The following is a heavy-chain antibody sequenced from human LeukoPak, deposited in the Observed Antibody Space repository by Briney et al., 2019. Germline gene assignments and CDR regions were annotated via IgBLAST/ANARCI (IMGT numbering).Heavy chain of an antibody. CDR3: ARRYCTNGVCYTFDY. V-gene: IGHV4-34*01. Sequence: PSETLSLTCAVYGGSFSGYYWSWIRQPPGKGLEWIGEINHSGSTNYNPSLKSRVTISVDTSKNQFSLKLSSVTAADTAVYYCARRYCTNGVCYTFDYWGQGTLVTVSS. CDR1: GGSFSGYY. CDR2: INHSGST. J-gene: IGHJ4*02. D-gene: IGHD2-8*01.